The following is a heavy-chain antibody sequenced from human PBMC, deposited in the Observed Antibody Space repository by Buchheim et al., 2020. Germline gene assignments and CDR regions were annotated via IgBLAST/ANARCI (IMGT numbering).Heavy chain of an antibody. V-gene: IGHV4-39*01. J-gene: IGHJ5*02. Sequence: QLQLQESGPGLVNPSETLSLTCTVSGGSISSSSYYWGWIRQPPGKGLEWIGSIYYSGSTYYNPSLKSRVTISVDTSKNQFSLKLSSVTAADTAVYYCARHHPSLGAMTTPWGQGTL. CDR3: ARHHPSLGAMTTP. CDR1: GGSISSSSYY. D-gene: IGHD2-2*01. CDR2: IYYSGST.